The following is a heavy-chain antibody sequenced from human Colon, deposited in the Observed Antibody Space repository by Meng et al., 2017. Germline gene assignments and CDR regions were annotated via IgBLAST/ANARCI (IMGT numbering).Heavy chain of an antibody. CDR3: VRMTRDSSNWYVDF. CDR2: IYTSGTT. J-gene: IGHJ4*02. CDR1: GGSLHGHF. D-gene: IGHD6-13*01. Sequence: SETLSLTCTVSGGSLHGHFWSWIRQPAGKGLEWIRRIYTSGTTNYNPSLKSRVTMSIDTSRTHFSLKVSSVTAADTAVYYCVRMTRDSSNWYVDFWGQGKLVTGSS. V-gene: IGHV4-4*07.